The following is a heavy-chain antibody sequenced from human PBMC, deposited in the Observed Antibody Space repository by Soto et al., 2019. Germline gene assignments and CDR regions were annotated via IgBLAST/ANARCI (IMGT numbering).Heavy chain of an antibody. CDR2: FDPEDGET. J-gene: IGHJ4*02. CDR1: GYTLTELS. V-gene: IGHV1-24*01. Sequence: ASVKVSCKVSGYTLTELSMHWVRQAPGKGLEWMGGFDPEDGETIYAQKFQGRVTMTEDTSTDTAYMELSSLRSEDTAVYYCATAKNILTGSWSLGRLFDYWGQG. D-gene: IGHD3-9*01. CDR3: ATAKNILTGSWSLGRLFDY.